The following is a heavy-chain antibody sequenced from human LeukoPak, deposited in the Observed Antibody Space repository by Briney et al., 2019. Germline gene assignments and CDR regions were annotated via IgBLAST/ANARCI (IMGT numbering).Heavy chain of an antibody. J-gene: IGHJ4*02. Sequence: GGSLRLSCAASGFIFSSHGMNWVRQAPGKGLEWVSGISPSGDITYYADSVKGRFTISRDNSKNTVYLQMDSLRAEDTAVYYCAKGQRFYGEYYFDYWGQETLVTVSS. CDR2: ISPSGDIT. D-gene: IGHD4-17*01. V-gene: IGHV3-23*01. CDR3: AKGQRFYGEYYFDY. CDR1: GFIFSSHG.